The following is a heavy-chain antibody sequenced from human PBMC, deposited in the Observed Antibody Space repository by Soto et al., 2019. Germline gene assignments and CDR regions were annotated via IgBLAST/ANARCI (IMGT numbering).Heavy chain of an antibody. D-gene: IGHD1-1*01. CDR2: IIPIFGPA. Sequence: QVQLVQSGAEVKKPGSSVKVSCKASGGTFRSYAFSWVRQAPGQGLEWMGGIIPIFGPANYAQNFQGRVTITADKSTSTAYMELSSLRSEDTAVYYCASVRADGTRWLDPWGQGTLVTVSS. V-gene: IGHV1-69*06. CDR1: GGTFRSYA. J-gene: IGHJ5*02. CDR3: ASVRADGTRWLDP.